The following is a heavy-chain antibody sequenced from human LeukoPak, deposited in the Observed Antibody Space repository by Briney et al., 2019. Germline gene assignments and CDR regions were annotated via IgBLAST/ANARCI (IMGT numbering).Heavy chain of an antibody. CDR2: ISGTGERT. Sequence: GGSLRLSCAASGITFSTYAMSWVRQAPGKGLEWVSTISGTGERTCYADSVKGRFTISRDNSKNTLYLQMNSLRADDTALFYCAKGHSHYGTGVDCWGQGARVTVSS. V-gene: IGHV3-23*01. CDR3: AKGHSHYGTGVDC. J-gene: IGHJ4*02. CDR1: GITFSTYA. D-gene: IGHD4-11*01.